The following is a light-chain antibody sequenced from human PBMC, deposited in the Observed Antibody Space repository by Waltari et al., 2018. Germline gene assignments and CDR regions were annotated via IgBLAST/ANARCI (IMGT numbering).Light chain of an antibody. CDR1: SSDVGDFNF. J-gene: IGLJ3*02. V-gene: IGLV2-11*01. Sequence: QSALTQPRSVSGSPGQSVTISCTGISSDVGDFNFVSWYQQHPGEAPKLMIYDVTKRPSGVPDRLSGSKSGHTASLTISGLQAEDEANYYCCSYIGTHTNWVFGGGTKLTVL. CDR3: CSYIGTHTNWV. CDR2: DVT.